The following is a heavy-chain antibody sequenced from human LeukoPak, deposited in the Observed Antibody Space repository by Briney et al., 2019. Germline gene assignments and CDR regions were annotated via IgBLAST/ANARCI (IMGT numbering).Heavy chain of an antibody. Sequence: ASVKVSCKASGYTFTGYDINWVRQATGQGLEWMGWMNPNSGNTGYAQKFQGRVTMTRNTSISTAYMELSSLRSEDTAVYYCARGGLDGDYFDYWGQGTLVTVSS. CDR1: GYTFTGYD. V-gene: IGHV1-8*01. CDR3: ARGGLDGDYFDY. CDR2: MNPNSGNT. D-gene: IGHD4-17*01. J-gene: IGHJ4*02.